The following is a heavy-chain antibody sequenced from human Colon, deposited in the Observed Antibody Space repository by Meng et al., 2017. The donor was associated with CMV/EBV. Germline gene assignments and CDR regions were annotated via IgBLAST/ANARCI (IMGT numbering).Heavy chain of an antibody. CDR1: GFTFSNYH. CDR2: INNSTTI. V-gene: IGHV3-69-1*02. Sequence: GESLKISCGASGFTFSNYHMNWVRQAPGKGLEWVSSINNSTTIYYADSMKGRFTISRDNAKNSLYLQMNSLRAEDTAVYYCARRSVPPAAGGLNYNFDYWGQGTLVTVSS. J-gene: IGHJ4*02. CDR3: ARRSVPPAAGGLNYNFDY. D-gene: IGHD2-2*01.